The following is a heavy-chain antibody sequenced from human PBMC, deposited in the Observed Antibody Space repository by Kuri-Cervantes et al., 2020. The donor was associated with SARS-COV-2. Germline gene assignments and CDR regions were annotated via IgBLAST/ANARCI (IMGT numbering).Heavy chain of an antibody. Sequence: SGPTLVKPTQTLTLTCTFSGFSLSTGGVSVGWIRQPPGKALEWLALIYWDDDKRYSPSLNSRLTITKDTSKNQVVLTMTNMDPVDTATYYCARINPRTTGWYDFDYWGQGTLVTVSS. CDR3: ARINPRTTGWYDFDY. V-gene: IGHV2-5*02. CDR2: IYWDDDK. J-gene: IGHJ4*02. CDR1: GFSLSTGGVS. D-gene: IGHD6-19*01.